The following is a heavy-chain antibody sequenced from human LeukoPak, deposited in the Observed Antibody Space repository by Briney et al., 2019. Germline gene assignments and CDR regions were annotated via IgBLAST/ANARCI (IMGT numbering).Heavy chain of an antibody. V-gene: IGHV1-69*01. CDR3: ARIAAGYSGYDGGDY. CDR2: IIPIFGTA. D-gene: IGHD5-12*01. J-gene: IGHJ4*02. Sequence: SVKVSCXASGGTFSSYAISWVRRAPGQGLEWMGGIIPIFGTANYAQKFQGRVTITADESTSTAYMELSSLRSEDTAVYYCARIAAGYSGYDGGDYWGQGTLVTVSS. CDR1: GGTFSSYA.